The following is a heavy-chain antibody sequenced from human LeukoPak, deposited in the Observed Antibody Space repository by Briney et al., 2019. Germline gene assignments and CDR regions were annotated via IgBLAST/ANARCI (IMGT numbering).Heavy chain of an antibody. CDR3: ARGNRLQLGRY. Sequence: PSETLSLTCTVSGYSISSGYHWGWIRQPPGKALEWIGNIFYSGSTYYNPSLKSRVTISVDTSKNQFSLKLSSVTAADTAVYYCARGNRLQLGRYWGQGTLVTVSS. J-gene: IGHJ4*02. CDR2: IFYSGST. CDR1: GYSISSGYH. D-gene: IGHD5-24*01. V-gene: IGHV4-38-2*02.